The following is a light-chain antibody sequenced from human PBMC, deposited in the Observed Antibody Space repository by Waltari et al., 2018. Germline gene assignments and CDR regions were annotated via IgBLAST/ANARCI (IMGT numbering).Light chain of an antibody. CDR3: QKYDRLPAT. Sequence: DIVLTQSPGTLSLSPGERGTLSCRASQSVSRFLAWYQQKPGQAPRLLIYGSSTRATGIPDRFSGSGSGTYFSLTISRLEPEDFAVYYCQKYDRLPATFGQGTKVEIK. CDR1: QSVSRF. CDR2: GSS. J-gene: IGKJ1*01. V-gene: IGKV3-20*01.